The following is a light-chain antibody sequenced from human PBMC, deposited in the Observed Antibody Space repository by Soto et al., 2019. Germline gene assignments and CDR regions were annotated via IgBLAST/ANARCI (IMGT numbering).Light chain of an antibody. Sequence: QSVLTQPASVSGSPGQSITISCSGTSSDIGAYNYVSWYQQHPGKAPKVLIYEVNNRPSGVSDRFSGSKSDNTASLTISGLQAEDYADYYCSSFTITYTRVFGTGTKVTVL. V-gene: IGLV2-14*01. J-gene: IGLJ1*01. CDR1: SSDIGAYNY. CDR2: EVN. CDR3: SSFTITYTRV.